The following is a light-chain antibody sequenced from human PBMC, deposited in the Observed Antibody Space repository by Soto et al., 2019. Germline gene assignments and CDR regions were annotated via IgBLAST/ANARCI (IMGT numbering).Light chain of an antibody. V-gene: IGKV3-11*01. CDR3: QQRSNWPPWT. Sequence: IVLTQSPGTLSVSPGERATLSCRASQSVSSYLAWYQQKPGQAPRLLIYDASNRATGIPARFSGSGSGTDFTLTISSLEPEDFAVYYCQQRSNWPPWTFGQGTKVDIK. CDR1: QSVSSY. CDR2: DAS. J-gene: IGKJ1*01.